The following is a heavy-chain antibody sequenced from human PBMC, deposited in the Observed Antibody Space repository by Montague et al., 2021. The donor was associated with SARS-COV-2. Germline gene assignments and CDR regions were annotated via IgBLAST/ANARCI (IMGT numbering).Heavy chain of an antibody. J-gene: IGHJ3*02. D-gene: IGHD3-22*01. Sequence: TLSLTCTLSGGSISSGGYYWSWIRQHPRKGLEWIGYIYHTGSTHYNPSLKSRVTISKETSKNHFSLNLSSVTAADSAVYYCARDSGYYDSSGYSYDAFDIWGQGTKVTVSS. CDR3: ARDSGYYDSSGYSYDAFDI. CDR2: IYHTGST. V-gene: IGHV4-31*03. CDR1: GGSISSGGYY.